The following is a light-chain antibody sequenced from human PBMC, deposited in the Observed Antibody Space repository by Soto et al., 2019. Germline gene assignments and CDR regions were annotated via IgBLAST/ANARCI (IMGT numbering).Light chain of an antibody. Sequence: EVVLTQSPGTLSLSPGERATLSCRASQSISSNYLAWYQQKPGRALRLLIYAASSRATGIPDRFSGSVSGTDFTLTISRLEPEDFALHYCQQYGFSPLTFGGGTKVEIK. J-gene: IGKJ4*01. CDR1: QSISSNY. CDR2: AAS. V-gene: IGKV3-20*01. CDR3: QQYGFSPLT.